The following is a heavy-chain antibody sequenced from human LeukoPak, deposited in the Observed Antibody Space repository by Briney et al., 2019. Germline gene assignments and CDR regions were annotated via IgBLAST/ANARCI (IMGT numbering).Heavy chain of an antibody. CDR2: ISSSGSTI. CDR1: GFTFSSYE. CDR3: ARPLNSGSYPRYFDY. D-gene: IGHD1-26*01. Sequence: GGSLRLSCAASGFTFSSYEMNWVRQAPGKGLEWVSYISSSGSTIYYADSVKGRFTISRDNAKNSLYLQMNSLRAEDTAVYYCARPLNSGSYPRYFDYWGQGTLVTVSS. V-gene: IGHV3-48*03. J-gene: IGHJ4*02.